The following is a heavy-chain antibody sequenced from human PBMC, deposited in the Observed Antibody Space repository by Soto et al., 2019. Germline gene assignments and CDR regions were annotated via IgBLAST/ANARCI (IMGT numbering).Heavy chain of an antibody. Sequence: GGSLRLSCAASGFTFSSYGMHWVRQAPGKGLEWVAVISYDGSNKYYADSVKGRFTISRDNSKNTLYLQMNSLRAEDTAVYYCAKLVLYDSSGYPFDYWGQGTLVTVSS. V-gene: IGHV3-30*18. D-gene: IGHD3-22*01. CDR3: AKLVLYDSSGYPFDY. J-gene: IGHJ4*02. CDR2: ISYDGSNK. CDR1: GFTFSSYG.